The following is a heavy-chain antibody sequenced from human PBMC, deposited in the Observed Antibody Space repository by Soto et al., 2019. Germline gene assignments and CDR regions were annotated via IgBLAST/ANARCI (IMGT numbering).Heavy chain of an antibody. CDR1: GYTFTYYG. Sequence: QVQLVQSGAEVKRPGASVKVSCTASGYTFTYYGINWVRQAPGQGLEWVGWISTYNGNTNFAQKLQGRVTMTTDTSTSTAYMELRSLRSDDTAVYYCARSYCNGASCYSSEFVYWGQGTLVTVSS. V-gene: IGHV1-18*01. CDR2: ISTYNGNT. D-gene: IGHD2-15*01. CDR3: ARSYCNGASCYSSEFVY. J-gene: IGHJ4*02.